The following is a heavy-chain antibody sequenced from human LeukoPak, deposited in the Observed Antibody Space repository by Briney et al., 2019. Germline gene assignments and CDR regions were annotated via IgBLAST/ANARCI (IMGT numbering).Heavy chain of an antibody. Sequence: ASVKVSCTASGYTFTSYGMSWVRQAPGQGLEWMGLISADDGNTNYAQTLKGRVTMTRDTSTSTPYMELRSLRSDDTAVYYCASTVGIAFGGRYGMDAWGQGTTVTVSS. D-gene: IGHD3-16*01. J-gene: IGHJ6*02. CDR1: GYTFTSYG. CDR3: ASTVGIAFGGRYGMDA. V-gene: IGHV1-18*01. CDR2: ISADDGNT.